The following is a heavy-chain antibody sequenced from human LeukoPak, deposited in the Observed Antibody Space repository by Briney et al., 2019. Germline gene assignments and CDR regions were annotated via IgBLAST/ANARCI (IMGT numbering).Heavy chain of an antibody. CDR1: GYRFTSYW. D-gene: IGHD6-13*01. Sequence: GEALQISCKGSGYRFTSYWIGWVRQMPGKGLEWMGIIYPGDADTRYSPSFQGQVTISADKSISTAYLQWSSLKASDTAMYYCARPSGTAGFDYWGQGTLVTVSS. V-gene: IGHV5-51*01. J-gene: IGHJ4*02. CDR2: IYPGDADT. CDR3: ARPSGTAGFDY.